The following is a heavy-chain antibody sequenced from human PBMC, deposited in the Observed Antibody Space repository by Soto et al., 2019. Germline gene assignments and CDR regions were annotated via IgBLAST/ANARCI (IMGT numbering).Heavy chain of an antibody. Sequence: PSETLSLTCTVSGGSISSGGYYWSWIRQHPGKGLEWIGYIYYSGSTYYNPSLKSRVTISVDTSKNQFSLKLSSVTAADTAVYYCARATVVTPTRFDPWGQGTLVTVSS. V-gene: IGHV4-31*03. CDR1: GGSISSGGYY. D-gene: IGHD4-17*01. CDR2: IYYSGST. J-gene: IGHJ5*02. CDR3: ARATVVTPTRFDP.